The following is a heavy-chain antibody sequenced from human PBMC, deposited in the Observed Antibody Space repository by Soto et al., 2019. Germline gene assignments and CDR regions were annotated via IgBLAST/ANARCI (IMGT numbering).Heavy chain of an antibody. V-gene: IGHV3-23*01. D-gene: IGHD2-21*01. CDR2: MTGSGATI. CDR3: AKDAVYNDGLWLMDS. CDR1: GFTISTFA. Sequence: GGSLRLSCAVSGFTISTFAMTWVRQAPGKGLESVCGMTGSGATIHYADSVRGRFTISKDNSKNVLFLQMDYLRDEDTAIYYCAKDAVYNDGLWLMDSWGQGTLVTVSS. J-gene: IGHJ4*02.